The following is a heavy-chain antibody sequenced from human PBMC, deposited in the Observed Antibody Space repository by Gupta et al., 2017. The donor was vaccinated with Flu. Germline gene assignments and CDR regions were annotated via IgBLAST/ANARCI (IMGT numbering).Heavy chain of an antibody. V-gene: IGHV1-3*01. Sequence: ERQAPGQRLEWMGWINVGNGNTKYSQKFQGRVTITRDTSASTAYMELSSLRPEDTAVYYCAREGSWLGSFDYWGQGTLVTVSS. J-gene: IGHJ4*02. CDR3: AREGSWLGSFDY. D-gene: IGHD3-22*01. CDR2: INVGNGNT.